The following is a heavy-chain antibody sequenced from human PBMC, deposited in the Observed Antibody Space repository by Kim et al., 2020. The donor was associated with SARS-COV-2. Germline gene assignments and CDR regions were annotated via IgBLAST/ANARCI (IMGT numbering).Heavy chain of an antibody. Sequence: SETLSLTCTVSGGSISSYYWSWIRQPPGKGLEWIGYIYYSGSTNYNPSLKSRVTISVDTSKNQFSLKLSSVTAADTAVYYCARAPQWLRGRGNWFDPWGQGTLVTVSS. CDR1: GGSISSYY. CDR3: ARAPQWLRGRGNWFDP. J-gene: IGHJ5*02. V-gene: IGHV4-59*01. D-gene: IGHD5-12*01. CDR2: IYYSGST.